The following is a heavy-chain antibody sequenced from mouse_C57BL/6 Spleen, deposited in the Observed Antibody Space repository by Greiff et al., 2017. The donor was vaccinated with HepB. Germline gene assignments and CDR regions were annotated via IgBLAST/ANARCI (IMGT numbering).Heavy chain of an antibody. J-gene: IGHJ1*03. Sequence: VQLQQSGPELVKPGASVKISCKASGYAFSSSWMNWVKQRPGKGLEWIGRIYPGDGDTNYNGKFKGKATLTADKSSSTAYMQLSSLTSEDSAVYFCAKGDNYYGSSYGYFDVWGTGTTVTVSS. CDR3: AKGDNYYGSSYGYFDV. CDR2: IYPGDGDT. CDR1: GYAFSSSW. D-gene: IGHD1-1*01. V-gene: IGHV1-82*01.